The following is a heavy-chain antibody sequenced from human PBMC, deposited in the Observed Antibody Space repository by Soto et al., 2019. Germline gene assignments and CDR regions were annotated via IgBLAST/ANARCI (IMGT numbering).Heavy chain of an antibody. CDR1: GYTFTSYD. CDR3: ARGEGSTHFYYYYMDV. V-gene: IGHV1-8*01. J-gene: IGHJ6*03. CDR2: MNPNSGNT. Sequence: ASVKVSCKASGYTFTSYDINWVRPATGQGLEWMGWMNPNSGNTGYAQKFQGRVTMTRNTSISTAYMELSSLRSEDTAVYYCARGEGSTHFYYYYMDVWGKGTTVTVSS.